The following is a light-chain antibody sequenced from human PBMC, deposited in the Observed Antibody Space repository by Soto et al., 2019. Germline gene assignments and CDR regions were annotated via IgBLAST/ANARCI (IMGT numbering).Light chain of an antibody. CDR1: SSNIGSNT. V-gene: IGLV1-44*01. CDR3: ASWDDSLNGVA. CDR2: SNN. J-gene: IGLJ2*01. Sequence: QSVLTQPPSASGTPGQRVTISCSGSSSNIGSNTVNWYQQVPGTAPKLLIYSNNQRPSGVPDRFSGSKSGTSASLALSGLQSEDEADYYCASWDDSLNGVAFGGGTQLTVL.